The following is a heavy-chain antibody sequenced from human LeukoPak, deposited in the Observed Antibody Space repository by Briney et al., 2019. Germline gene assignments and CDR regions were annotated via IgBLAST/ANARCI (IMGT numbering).Heavy chain of an antibody. J-gene: IGHJ6*04. D-gene: IGHD5-18*01. CDR2: IYYSGST. V-gene: IGHV4-39*01. CDR3: ARLNPRGYSYGVDV. Sequence: PSETLSLTCTVSGGSISSSSYYWGWIRQPPGKGLEWIGSIYYSGSTYYNPSLKSRVTISVDTSKNQFSLKLSSVTAADTAVYYCARLNPRGYSYGVDVWGKGTTVTDSS. CDR1: GGSISSSSYY.